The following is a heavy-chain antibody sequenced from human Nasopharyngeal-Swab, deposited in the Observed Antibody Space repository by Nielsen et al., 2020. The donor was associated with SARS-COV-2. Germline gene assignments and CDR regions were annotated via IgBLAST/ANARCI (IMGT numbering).Heavy chain of an antibody. J-gene: IGHJ6*02. CDR2: IYSGGST. Sequence: GGSLRLSCAASGFTVSSNYTSWVRQAPGKGLEWVSVIYSGGSTYYIDSVKGRFTVSRDNSRNTLYLQMNSLRPEDTAVYYCAREKAVAGIGGYHYYGMDVWGQGTTVTVSS. V-gene: IGHV3-53*05. CDR1: GFTVSSNY. CDR3: AREKAVAGIGGYHYYGMDV. D-gene: IGHD6-19*01.